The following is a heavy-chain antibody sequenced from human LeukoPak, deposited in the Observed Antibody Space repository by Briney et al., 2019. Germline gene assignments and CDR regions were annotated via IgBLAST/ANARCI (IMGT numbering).Heavy chain of an antibody. CDR3: ARVIAAAGTSWFDP. J-gene: IGHJ5*02. D-gene: IGHD6-13*01. V-gene: IGHV4-59*01. CDR2: IYYSGST. Sequence: SETLSLTCTVSGVSISSYYWSWIRQPPGKGLEWIGYIYYSGSTNYNPSLESRVTISVDTTKNQFSLKLSSVTAADPAVYYCARVIAAAGTSWFDPSGQGTLVTVSS. CDR1: GVSISSYY.